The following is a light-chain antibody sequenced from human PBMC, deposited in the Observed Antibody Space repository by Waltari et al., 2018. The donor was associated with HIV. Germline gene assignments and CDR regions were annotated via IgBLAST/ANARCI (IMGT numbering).Light chain of an antibody. CDR1: TSDVAASKY. J-gene: IGLJ1*01. CDR3: SSYTSSSTLV. V-gene: IGLV2-14*01. CDR2: EVS. Sequence: QSALTQPASVSGSPGQSITISCTGPTSDVAASKYASWYPQHPGKAPKLMIYEVSNRPSGVSNRFSGSKSGNTASLTISGLQAEDEADYFCSSYTSSSTLVFGSGTKVTVL.